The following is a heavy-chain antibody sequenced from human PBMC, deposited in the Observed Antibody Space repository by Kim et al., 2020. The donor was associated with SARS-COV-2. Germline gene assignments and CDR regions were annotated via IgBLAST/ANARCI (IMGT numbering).Heavy chain of an antibody. CDR2: IIPIFGTA. Sequence: SVKVSCKASGGTFSSYAISWVRQAPGQGLEWMGGIIPIFGTANYAQKFQGRVTITADKSTSTAYMELSSLRSEDTAVYYCARGESGCSGGSCYYDYWGQGTLVTVSS. J-gene: IGHJ4*02. CDR1: GGTFSSYA. V-gene: IGHV1-69*06. D-gene: IGHD2-15*01. CDR3: ARGESGCSGGSCYYDY.